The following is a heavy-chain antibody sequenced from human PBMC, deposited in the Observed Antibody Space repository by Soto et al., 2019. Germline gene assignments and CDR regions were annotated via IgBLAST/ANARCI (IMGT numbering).Heavy chain of an antibody. CDR1: EFTFGDSA. V-gene: IGHV3-73*01. D-gene: IGHD3-16*01. Sequence: GGSLRLSCAASEFTFGDSAMHWVRQASGKGLEWVGRIRSKVDGYATSYAASVKGRFTISRDDSMNTAYLQMNGLKTEDTAVYYCTSGWGSWPYFDYWGQGTLVTVSS. CDR2: IRSKVDGYAT. J-gene: IGHJ4*02. CDR3: TSGWGSWPYFDY.